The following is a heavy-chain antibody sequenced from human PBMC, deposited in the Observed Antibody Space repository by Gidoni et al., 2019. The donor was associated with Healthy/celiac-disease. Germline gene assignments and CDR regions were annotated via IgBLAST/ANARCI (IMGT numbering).Heavy chain of an antibody. J-gene: IGHJ6*02. CDR3: ARHPRPSLLWFGESPRYYYYGMDV. D-gene: IGHD3-10*01. CDR2: ISYSGST. Sequence: QVQLQESGPGLVKPSETLSLTCTVSGGPSSSYYWSWIRQPPGKGLEWIGYISYSGSTNYNPSLKSRVTISVDTSKNQFSLKLSSVTAADTAVYYCARHPRPSLLWFGESPRYYYYGMDVWGQGTTVTVSS. CDR1: GGPSSSYY. V-gene: IGHV4-59*08.